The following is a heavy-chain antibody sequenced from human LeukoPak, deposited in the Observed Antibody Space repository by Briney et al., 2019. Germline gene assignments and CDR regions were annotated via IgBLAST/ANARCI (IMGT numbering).Heavy chain of an antibody. CDR3: ARGGHSSAWYAGGVDY. CDR2: INSDGSTT. D-gene: IGHD6-19*01. J-gene: IGHJ4*02. V-gene: IGHV3-74*01. Sequence: GGSLRLSCAASGFTFSTYWMHWVRQLPGKGLVWVSRINSDGSTTNYADAVKGRFTISRDNVKNTLFLQMNSLRAEDTAVYYCARGGHSSAWYAGGVDYWGQGTLVTVSS. CDR1: GFTFSTYW.